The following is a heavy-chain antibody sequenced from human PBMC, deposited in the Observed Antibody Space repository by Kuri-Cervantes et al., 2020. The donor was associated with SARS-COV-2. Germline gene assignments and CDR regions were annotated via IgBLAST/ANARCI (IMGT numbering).Heavy chain of an antibody. Sequence: GESLKISCAASGFTFSSYGMNWVRQAPGKGLEWVSSISSSSSYIYYADSVKGRFTISRDNAKNSLYLQMNSLRAEDTAVYYCARDFSSSGGFDYWGQGTPVTVSS. J-gene: IGHJ4*02. V-gene: IGHV3-21*01. CDR3: ARDFSSSGGFDY. CDR1: GFTFSSYG. CDR2: ISSSSSYI. D-gene: IGHD6-6*01.